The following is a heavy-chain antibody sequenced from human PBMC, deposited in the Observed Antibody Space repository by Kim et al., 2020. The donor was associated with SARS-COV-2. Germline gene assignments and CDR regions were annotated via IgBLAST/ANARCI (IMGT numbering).Heavy chain of an antibody. CDR1: GGSISSSSYY. Sequence: SETLSLTCTVSGGSISSSSYYWGWIRQPPGKGLEWIGSIYYSGSTYYNPSLKSRVTISVDTSKNQFSLKLSSVTAADTAVYYCARPEYSSSWYLYWFDPWGQGTLVTVSS. CDR3: ARPEYSSSWYLYWFDP. D-gene: IGHD6-13*01. CDR2: IYYSGST. J-gene: IGHJ5*01. V-gene: IGHV4-39*01.